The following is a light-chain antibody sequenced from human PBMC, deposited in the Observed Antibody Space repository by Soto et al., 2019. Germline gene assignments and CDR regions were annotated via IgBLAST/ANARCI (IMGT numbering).Light chain of an antibody. V-gene: IGKV1-6*01. CDR1: QGIRND. CDR2: AAS. J-gene: IGKJ1*01. CDR3: LQDYNYPWT. Sequence: AIQMTQSPSSLSVSVGDRVTITCRACQGIRNDLGWYQQKPGKAPKLLIYAASSLQSGVPSRFSGSGSGTDFTLTISSLQPEDFAAYYCLQDYNYPWTFGQGTKVEIK.